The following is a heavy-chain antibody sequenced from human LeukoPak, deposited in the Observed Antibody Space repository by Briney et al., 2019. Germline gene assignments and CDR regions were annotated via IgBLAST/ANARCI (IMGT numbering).Heavy chain of an antibody. V-gene: IGHV3-23*01. Sequence: PGGSLRLSCAASGFTFSSYAMSWVRQAPGKGLEWVSTISGSGGVTYYADSVKGRFTTSRDNSKNMFYLQMNSLRAEDTAVYYCAGGLVIGIFDYWGQGTPVTVSS. CDR2: ISGSGGVT. CDR1: GFTFSSYA. D-gene: IGHD2-21*01. J-gene: IGHJ4*02. CDR3: AGGLVIGIFDY.